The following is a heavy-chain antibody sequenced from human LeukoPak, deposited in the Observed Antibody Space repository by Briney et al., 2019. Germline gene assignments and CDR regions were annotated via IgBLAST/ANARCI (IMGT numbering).Heavy chain of an antibody. CDR1: GFTFSSYG. D-gene: IGHD3-3*01. V-gene: IGHV3-30*02. J-gene: IGHJ4*02. CDR3: AKEDFWSVNAFDY. Sequence: PGGSLRLSCAASGFTFSSYGMHWVRQAPGKGLEWVAFIRYDGSNKYYADSVKGRFTNSRDNSKNTLYLQMNSLRAEDTAVYYCAKEDFWSVNAFDYWGQGTLVTVSS. CDR2: IRYDGSNK.